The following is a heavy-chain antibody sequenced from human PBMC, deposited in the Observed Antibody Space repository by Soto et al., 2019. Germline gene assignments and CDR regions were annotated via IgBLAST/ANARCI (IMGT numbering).Heavy chain of an antibody. D-gene: IGHD3-10*01. V-gene: IGHV4-59*01. CDR3: ARVYGSGSYQLYYYYYYMDV. J-gene: IGHJ6*03. CDR1: GGSISSYY. CDR2: IYYSGST. Sequence: SETLSLTCTVSGGSISSYYWSWIRQPPGKGLEWIGYIYYSGSTNYNPSLKSRVTISVDTSKNQFSLKLSSVTAADTAVYYCARVYGSGSYQLYYYYYYMDVWGKGTTVTVSS.